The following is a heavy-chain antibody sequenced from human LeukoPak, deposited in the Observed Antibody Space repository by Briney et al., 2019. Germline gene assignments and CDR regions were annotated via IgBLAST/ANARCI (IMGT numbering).Heavy chain of an antibody. V-gene: IGHV1-2*06. CDR1: GYTFTGYY. CDR3: AFVVDTAMVIFDY. D-gene: IGHD5-18*01. Sequence: SVKVSCKASGYTFTGYYMHWVRQAPGQGLEWMGRINPNSGGTNYAQKFQGRVTMTRDTSISTAYMELSRLRSDDTAVYYCAFVVDTAMVIFDYWGQGTLVTVSS. J-gene: IGHJ4*02. CDR2: INPNSGGT.